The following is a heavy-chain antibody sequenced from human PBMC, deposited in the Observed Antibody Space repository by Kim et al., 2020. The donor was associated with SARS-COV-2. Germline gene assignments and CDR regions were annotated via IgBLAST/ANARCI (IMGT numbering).Heavy chain of an antibody. Sequence: GGSLRLSCAASGFAFSRYWMHWVRQVPGEGLVWVSQIDSDGTITTYADAVEGRFTISRDNAKNTLYLQMSSLRVEDTAMYYCIRDKIQPGDLWGQGTMVTVSS. D-gene: IGHD3-10*01. CDR3: IRDKIQPGDL. J-gene: IGHJ3*01. V-gene: IGHV3-74*01. CDR2: IDSDGTIT. CDR1: GFAFSRYW.